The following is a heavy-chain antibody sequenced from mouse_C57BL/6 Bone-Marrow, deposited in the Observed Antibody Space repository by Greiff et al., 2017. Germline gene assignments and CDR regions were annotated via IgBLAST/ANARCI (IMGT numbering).Heavy chain of an antibody. V-gene: IGHV5-16*01. Sequence: EVQVVESEGGLVQPGSSMKLSCTASGFTFSDYYMAWVRQVPEKGLEWVANINYDGSSTYYLDSLKSRFIISRDNAKNILYLQMSSLKSEDTATYYCARDGGNYVDYWGQGTTLTVSS. CDR3: ARDGGNYVDY. J-gene: IGHJ2*01. CDR2: INYDGSST. CDR1: GFTFSDYY. D-gene: IGHD1-1*01.